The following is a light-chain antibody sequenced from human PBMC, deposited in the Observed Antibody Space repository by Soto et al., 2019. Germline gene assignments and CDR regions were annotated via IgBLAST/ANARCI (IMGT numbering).Light chain of an antibody. V-gene: IGKV1-16*01. CDR1: QDISTN. Sequence: DIQVAQFPSSLSASVGDRVTITCRSIQDISTNLVWVQQRPGNAPKSLIYAASTLQSGVPSRFSGTYSGTDFTLTISGLQPEDFATYYCLQHKTYPLTFGGGTKVEIK. J-gene: IGKJ4*01. CDR2: AAS. CDR3: LQHKTYPLT.